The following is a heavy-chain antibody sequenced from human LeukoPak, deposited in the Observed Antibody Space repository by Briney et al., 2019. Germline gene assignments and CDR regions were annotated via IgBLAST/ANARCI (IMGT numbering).Heavy chain of an antibody. J-gene: IGHJ6*03. CDR1: GGSISSSSYY. CDR2: IYYSGST. Sequence: PSETLSLTCTVSGGSISSSSYYWGWLRQPPGKGLEWIGSIYYSGSTYYNPSLKSRVTISVDTSKNQFSLKLSSVTAADTAVYYCARVDYSNYFYYYYMDVWGKGTTVTVSS. D-gene: IGHD4-11*01. V-gene: IGHV4-39*07. CDR3: ARVDYSNYFYYYYMDV.